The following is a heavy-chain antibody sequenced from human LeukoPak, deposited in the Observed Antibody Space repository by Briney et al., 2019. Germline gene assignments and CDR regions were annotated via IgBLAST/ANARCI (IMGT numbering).Heavy chain of an antibody. Sequence: GGSLRLSCAASGFTFSDYCMSWIRQAPGKGLEWVSYISSRSGTSTHYADSVKGRFTISRDNAKNSLYLQMNSLRAEDTAVYYCARVYGDYAADYWGQGTLVTVSS. D-gene: IGHD4-17*01. V-gene: IGHV3-11*01. J-gene: IGHJ4*02. CDR3: ARVYGDYAADY. CDR1: GFTFSDYC. CDR2: ISSRSGTST.